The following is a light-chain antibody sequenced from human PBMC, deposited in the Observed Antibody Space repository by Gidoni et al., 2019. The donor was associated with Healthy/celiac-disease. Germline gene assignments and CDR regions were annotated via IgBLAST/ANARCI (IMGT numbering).Light chain of an antibody. CDR3: QQSYSTPIT. Sequence: DIQMTQSPSSLSASVGDRVTITCRASQSISSYLNWYQQKPGKAPKLLIYAASSLQSGVPSRFSGSGSGTDFTLIINSLQPEDFATYYCQQSYSTPITFGQXTRLEIK. CDR1: QSISSY. CDR2: AAS. V-gene: IGKV1-39*01. J-gene: IGKJ5*01.